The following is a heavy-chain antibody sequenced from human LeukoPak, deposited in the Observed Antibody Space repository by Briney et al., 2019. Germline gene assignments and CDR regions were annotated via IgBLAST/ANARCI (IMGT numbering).Heavy chain of an antibody. CDR3: AKDFRIGYSAHFDY. CDR1: GFTFRSHA. Sequence: GGSLRLSCVGSGFTFRSHAMSWVRQAPEKGLEFVSGIYENGGTTYYADSVKGRFSISRDYSKNTLYLQMDGLRGEDTAVYYCAKDFRIGYSAHFDYWGQGALVTVSS. D-gene: IGHD2-21*01. V-gene: IGHV3-23*01. J-gene: IGHJ4*02. CDR2: IYENGGTT.